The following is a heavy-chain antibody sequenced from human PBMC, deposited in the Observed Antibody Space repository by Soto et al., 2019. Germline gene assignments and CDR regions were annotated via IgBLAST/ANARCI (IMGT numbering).Heavy chain of an antibody. D-gene: IGHD3-10*01. CDR2: IIPIFGTA. J-gene: IGHJ6*02. Sequence: GASVKVSCKASGGTFSSYAISWVRQAPGQGLEWMGGIIPIFGTANYAQKFQGRVTITAGKSTSTAYMELSSLRSEDTAVYYCALWFGEQIYGMDVWGQGTTVTVSS. CDR3: ALWFGEQIYGMDV. V-gene: IGHV1-69*06. CDR1: GGTFSSYA.